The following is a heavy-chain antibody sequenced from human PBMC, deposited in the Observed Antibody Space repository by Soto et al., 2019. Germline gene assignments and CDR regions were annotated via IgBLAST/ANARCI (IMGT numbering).Heavy chain of an antibody. CDR2: IYYSGST. CDR3: ARVGDDILTGYFPNNWFDP. Sequence: SETLSLTCTVSGGSISSGGYYWSWIRQHPGKGLEWIGYIYYSGSTYYNPSLKSRVTISVDTSKNQFSLKLSSVTAADTAVYYCARVGDDILTGYFPNNWFDPWGQGTLVTVSS. D-gene: IGHD3-9*01. V-gene: IGHV4-31*03. J-gene: IGHJ5*02. CDR1: GGSISSGGYY.